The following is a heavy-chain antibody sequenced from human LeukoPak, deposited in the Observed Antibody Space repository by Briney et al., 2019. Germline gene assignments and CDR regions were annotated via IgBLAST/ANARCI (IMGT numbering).Heavy chain of an antibody. CDR3: ARLGVVVVAATAHFDY. CDR2: IYYSGST. D-gene: IGHD2-15*01. J-gene: IGHJ4*02. V-gene: IGHV4-39*01. CDR1: GGSISSSSYY. Sequence: SETLSLTCTVSGGSISSSSYYWGWIRQPPGKGLEWIGSIYYSGSTYYNPSLKSRVTISVDTPKSQFSLKLSSVTAADTAVYYCARLGVVVVAATAHFDYWGQGTLVTVSS.